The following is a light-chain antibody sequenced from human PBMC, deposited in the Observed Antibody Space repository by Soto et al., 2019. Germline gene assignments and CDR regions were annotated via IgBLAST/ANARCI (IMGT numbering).Light chain of an antibody. CDR3: QQYGSYSPWT. CDR2: KAS. Sequence: DIQMTQSPSTLSASVGDRVTITCRASQSIGSWLAWYQQKPGKAPKLLIYKASSLESGVPSRFSGSGSGTEFTHTINSLQPDDFASYYCQQYGSYSPWTFGQGTKVEIK. CDR1: QSIGSW. J-gene: IGKJ1*01. V-gene: IGKV1-5*03.